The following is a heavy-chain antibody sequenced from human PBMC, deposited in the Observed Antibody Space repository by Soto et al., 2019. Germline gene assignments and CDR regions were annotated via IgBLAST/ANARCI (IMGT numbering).Heavy chain of an antibody. CDR3: ARGTYYYDSSGYYMNAFDI. J-gene: IGHJ3*02. CDR2: IIPIFGTA. D-gene: IGHD3-22*01. CDR1: GGTFSSYA. V-gene: IGHV1-69*12. Sequence: QVQLVQSGAEVKKPGSSVKVSCKASGGTFSSYAISWVRQAPGQGLEWMGGIIPIFGTANYAQKFQGRVTITADESTSTAYMELSSLRSEDTAVYYCARGTYYYDSSGYYMNAFDIWGQGTMVTVSS.